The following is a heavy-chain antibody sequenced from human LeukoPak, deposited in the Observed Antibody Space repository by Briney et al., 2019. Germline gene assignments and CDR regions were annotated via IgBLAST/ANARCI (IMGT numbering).Heavy chain of an antibody. D-gene: IGHD4-23*01. CDR3: ARQISDYGGNAHFDY. V-gene: IGHV4-59*08. J-gene: IGHJ4*02. Sequence: KPSETLSLTCTVSGGSISSYYWSWIRQPPGKGLEWIGYIYYSGSTNYNPSLKSRVTISVDTSKNQFSLKLSSVTAADTAVYYCARQISDYGGNAHFDYWGQGTLVTVSS. CDR1: GGSISSYY. CDR2: IYYSGST.